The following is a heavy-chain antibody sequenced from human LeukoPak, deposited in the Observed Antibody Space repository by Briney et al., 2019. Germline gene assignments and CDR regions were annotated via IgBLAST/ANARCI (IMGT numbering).Heavy chain of an antibody. Sequence: SVKVSCKASGGTFSRYAISWVRQAPGQALEWMGGIIPHFCIANYAQKLQGRVPINTDKYTSTALLEPRSLTSEATGVYYCAGEWYYGMDVWGERTTGTVSP. J-gene: IGHJ6*01. CDR3: AGEWYYGMDV. CDR1: GGTFSRYA. CDR2: IIPHFCIA. V-gene: IGHV1-69*17.